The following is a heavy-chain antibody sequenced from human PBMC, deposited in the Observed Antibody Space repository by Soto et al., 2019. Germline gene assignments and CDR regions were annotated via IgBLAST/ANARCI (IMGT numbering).Heavy chain of an antibody. V-gene: IGHV2-5*02. CDR1: GFSLSSIGVG. J-gene: IGHJ4*02. D-gene: IGHD5-12*01. Sequence: QIILKESGPTLVKPTQTLTLTCTFSGFSLSSIGVGVGLIRQPPGKALEWLALIYLDDDKRYRPSLNSRLTNTKDTAKNHVVLKLTNLDPVDTATYYCEHKDGYNAHFDYWGQGTLVTVSS. CDR3: EHKDGYNAHFDY. CDR2: IYLDDDK.